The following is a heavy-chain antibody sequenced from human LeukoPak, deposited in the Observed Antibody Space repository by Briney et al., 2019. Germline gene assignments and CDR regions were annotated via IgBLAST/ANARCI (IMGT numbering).Heavy chain of an antibody. CDR1: GFTFSSYA. J-gene: IGHJ5*02. Sequence: PGGTLRLSCAASGFTFSSYAMHWVRQAPGKGLEWVALIRYDGNNKNYADSVKGRFTISRDNSKDTLYLQMNSLRAEDTAVYYCAKGDDYGANTRLPKYNWFDPWGQGTLVTVS. V-gene: IGHV3-30*02. CDR3: AKGDDYGANTRLPKYNWFDP. D-gene: IGHD4-23*01. CDR2: IRYDGNNK.